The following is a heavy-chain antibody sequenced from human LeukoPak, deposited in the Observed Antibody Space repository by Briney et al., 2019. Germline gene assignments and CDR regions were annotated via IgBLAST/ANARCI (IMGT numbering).Heavy chain of an antibody. V-gene: IGHV1-69*13. CDR1: GGTFSSYA. Sequence: ASVKVSCKASGGTFSSYAISWVRQAPGQGLEWMGGIIPIFGTANYAQKFQGRVTITADDSTSTAYMELSSLRSEDTAVYYCARDKRGYRRYFDLWGRGTLVTVSS. J-gene: IGHJ2*01. CDR2: IIPIFGTA. D-gene: IGHD5-18*01. CDR3: ARDKRGYRRYFDL.